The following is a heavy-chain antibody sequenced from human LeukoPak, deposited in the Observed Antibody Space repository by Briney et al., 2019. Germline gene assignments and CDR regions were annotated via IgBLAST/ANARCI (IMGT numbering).Heavy chain of an antibody. V-gene: IGHV4-39*07. CDR3: ASRLRFLEWLDRDMDV. Sequence: SETLSLTCTVSGGSISSSPYYWGWIRQPPGKGLEWIGSIYYSGSTNYNPPLKSRVTISVDTSKNQFSLKLSSVTAADTAVYYCASRLRFLEWLDRDMDVWGKGTTVTVSS. D-gene: IGHD3-3*01. CDR2: IYYSGST. CDR1: GGSISSSPYY. J-gene: IGHJ6*03.